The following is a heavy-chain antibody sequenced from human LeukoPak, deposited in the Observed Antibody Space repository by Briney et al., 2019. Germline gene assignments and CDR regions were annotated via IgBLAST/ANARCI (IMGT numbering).Heavy chain of an antibody. CDR2: ISWNSGSI. Sequence: GGSLRLSCAASGFTFDDYAMHWVRQAPGKGLEWVSGISWNSGSIGYADSVKGRFTISRDNAKNSLYLQMNSLRAEDTAVYYCARETYGDYGSKDYWGQGTLVTVSS. V-gene: IGHV3-9*01. CDR1: GFTFDDYA. D-gene: IGHD4-17*01. CDR3: ARETYGDYGSKDY. J-gene: IGHJ4*02.